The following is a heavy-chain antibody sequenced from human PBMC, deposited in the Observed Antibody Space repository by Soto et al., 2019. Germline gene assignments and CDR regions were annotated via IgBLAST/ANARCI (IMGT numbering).Heavy chain of an antibody. CDR3: ARTCSGGTCSFDY. CDR2: IYSGGST. CDR1: GFTVSSNY. J-gene: IGHJ4*02. Sequence: HPGGSLRLSCAASGFTVSSNYMSWVRQAPGKGLEWVSVIYSGGSTYYADSVKGRFTISRDNSENTLYLQMNSLRAEDTAVYYCARTCSGGTCSFDYWGQGTLVTSPQ. D-gene: IGHD2-15*01. V-gene: IGHV3-66*01.